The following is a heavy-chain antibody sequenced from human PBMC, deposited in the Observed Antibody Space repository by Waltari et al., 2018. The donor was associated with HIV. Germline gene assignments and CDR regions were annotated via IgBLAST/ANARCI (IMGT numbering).Heavy chain of an antibody. CDR1: GGSISSSSYY. Sequence: QLQLQESGPGLVKPSETLSLTCTVSGGSISSSSYYWGWIRPTPGPGLEWIGSIYYSGSTYYNPSLKSRVTISVDTSKNQFSLKLSSVTAADTAVYYCARDHAVPAARDYYYGMDVWGQGTTVTVSS. CDR3: ARDHAVPAARDYYYGMDV. V-gene: IGHV4-39*07. D-gene: IGHD2-2*01. CDR2: IYYSGST. J-gene: IGHJ6*02.